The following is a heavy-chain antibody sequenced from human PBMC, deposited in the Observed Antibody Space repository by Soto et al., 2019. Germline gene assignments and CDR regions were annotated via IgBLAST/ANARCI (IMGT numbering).Heavy chain of an antibody. D-gene: IGHD3-16*02. CDR3: ARADGYVWGSYRLDY. CDR1: GFTFSSYS. J-gene: IGHJ4*02. CDR2: ISSSSSYI. V-gene: IGHV3-21*01. Sequence: EVQLVESGGGLVKPGGSLRLSCAASGFTFSSYSMNWVRQAPGKGLEWVSSISSSSSYIYYADSVKGRFTISRDNAKNGLYLQMNSLRAEDTAVYYCARADGYVWGSYRLDYWGQGTLVAVSS.